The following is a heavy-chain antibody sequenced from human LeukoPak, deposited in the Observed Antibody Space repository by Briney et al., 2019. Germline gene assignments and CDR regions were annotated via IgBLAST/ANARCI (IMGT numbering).Heavy chain of an antibody. CDR2: INPSGGST. CDR3: ARDPSRRDGYNCFDY. CDR1: GYTFSGHY. V-gene: IGHV1-46*01. D-gene: IGHD5-24*01. J-gene: IGHJ4*02. Sequence: ASVKVSCKASGYTFSGHYMHWVRQAPGQGLEWMGIINPSGGSTSYAQKFQGRVTMTRDTSTSTVYMELSSLRSEDTAVYYCARDPSRRDGYNCFDYWGQGTLVTVSS.